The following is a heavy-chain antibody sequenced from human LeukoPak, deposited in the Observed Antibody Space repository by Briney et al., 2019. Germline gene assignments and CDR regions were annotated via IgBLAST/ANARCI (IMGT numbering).Heavy chain of an antibody. CDR3: TRVTGSYDDPDYFDY. J-gene: IGHJ4*02. CDR2: IRSDAYGGTT. V-gene: IGHV3-49*04. D-gene: IGHD1-26*01. Sequence: GGSLRLSCTASGFTSGDYAMNWVRQAPGRGLEWVGFIRSDAYGGTTEYAASVKGRFTISRDDSKSIAYLQMSSLKTEDTAVYYCTRVTGSYDDPDYFDYWGRGTLVTVSS. CDR1: GFTSGDYA.